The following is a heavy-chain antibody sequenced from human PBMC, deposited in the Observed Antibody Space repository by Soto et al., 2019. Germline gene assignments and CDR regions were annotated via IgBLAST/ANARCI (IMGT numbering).Heavy chain of an antibody. CDR1: GYTLTELS. J-gene: IGHJ3*02. D-gene: IGHD2-15*01. V-gene: IGHV1-24*01. CDR2: FDPEDGET. CDR3: ATRSLGYCSGGSCYSSAFDI. Sequence: QVQLVQSGAEVKKPGASVKVSCKVSGYTLTELSMHWVRQAPGKGLEWMGGFDPEDGETIYAQKFQGRVTMTEDTSTDTAYMELSSLRSEDTAVYYCATRSLGYCSGGSCYSSAFDIWGQGTMVTVSS.